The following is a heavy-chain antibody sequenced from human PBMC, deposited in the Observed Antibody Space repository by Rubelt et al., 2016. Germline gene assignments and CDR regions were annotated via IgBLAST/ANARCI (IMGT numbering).Heavy chain of an antibody. Sequence: QVQLVQSGAEVKKPGSSVKVSCKASGYTFTTYGISWVRQAPGQGLEWMGWIRTYNGNTNYAQKLQGRVTMTTCTSTSTAYMELRSLRSDDTAMYFCARGYCSSANCLFNWFDPWGQGTLVTVSS. CDR3: ARGYCSSANCLFNWFDP. J-gene: IGHJ5*02. D-gene: IGHD2-2*01. CDR2: IRTYNGNT. CDR1: GYTFTTYG. V-gene: IGHV1-18*01.